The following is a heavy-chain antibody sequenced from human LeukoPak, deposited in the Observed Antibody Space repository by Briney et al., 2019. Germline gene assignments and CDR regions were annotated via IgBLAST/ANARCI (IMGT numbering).Heavy chain of an antibody. D-gene: IGHD3-9*01. J-gene: IGHJ4*02. Sequence: SGTLSLTCTVSGGSISSYYWSWIRQPPGKGLEWIGYIYYSGSTNYNPSLKSRVTISVDTSKNQFSLKLSSVTAADTAVYYCARAPDRYFDWLPTPMDCRGQGTLVTVSS. CDR2: IYYSGST. CDR1: GGSISSYY. V-gene: IGHV4-59*01. CDR3: ARAPDRYFDWLPTPMDC.